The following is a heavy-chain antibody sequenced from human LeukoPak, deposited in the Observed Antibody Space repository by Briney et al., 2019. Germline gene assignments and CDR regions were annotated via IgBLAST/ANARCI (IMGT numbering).Heavy chain of an antibody. V-gene: IGHV3-21*01. D-gene: IGHD6-19*01. J-gene: IGHJ4*02. Sequence: PGGSLRLSCAASGFTFSSYSVNWVRQAPGKGLEWVSSISSSSSYIYYADSVKGRFTISRDNAKNSLYLQMNSLRAEDTAVYYCARDPNSSGWFYFDYWGQGTLVTVSS. CDR2: ISSSSSYI. CDR1: GFTFSSYS. CDR3: ARDPNSSGWFYFDY.